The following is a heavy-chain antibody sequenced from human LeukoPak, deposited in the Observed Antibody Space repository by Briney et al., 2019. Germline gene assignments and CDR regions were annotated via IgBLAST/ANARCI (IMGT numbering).Heavy chain of an antibody. Sequence: PGRSLRLSCAASGFTFSSYAMSWVRQALGKGLEWVSAISGSGGSTYYADSVKGRFTISRDNSKNTLYLQMNSLRAEDTAVYYCAKASSGYYYYFDYWGQGTLVTVSS. J-gene: IGHJ4*02. CDR1: GFTFSSYA. D-gene: IGHD3-22*01. CDR3: AKASSGYYYYFDY. V-gene: IGHV3-23*01. CDR2: ISGSGGST.